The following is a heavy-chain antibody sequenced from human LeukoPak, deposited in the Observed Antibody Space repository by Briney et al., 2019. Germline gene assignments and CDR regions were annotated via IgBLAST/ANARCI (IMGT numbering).Heavy chain of an antibody. CDR2: INPSGGST. CDR3: ARDRHYYDSSGYYREYYFDY. D-gene: IGHD3-22*01. V-gene: IGHV1-46*01. J-gene: IGHJ4*02. CDR1: GYTFTSYY. Sequence: GASVKVSCKASGYTFTSYYMHWVRQAPGQGLGWMGIINPSGGSTSYAQKFQGRVTMTRDTSTSTVYMELSSLRSEDTAVYYCARDRHYYDSSGYYREYYFDYWGQGTLVTVSS.